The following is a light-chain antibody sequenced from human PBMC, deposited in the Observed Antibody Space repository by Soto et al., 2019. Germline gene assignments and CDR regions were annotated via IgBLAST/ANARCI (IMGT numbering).Light chain of an antibody. CDR3: QQRSNWLLT. V-gene: IGKV3-11*01. Sequence: EIVLTQSPATLSLSPGERATLSCRASQSVSSYLAWYQQKPGQAPRLLIYDASNRATVIPARFSGSGSGTDFTLTISSLEPEDFAVYYWQQRSNWLLTFGGGTKVEIK. CDR1: QSVSSY. CDR2: DAS. J-gene: IGKJ4*01.